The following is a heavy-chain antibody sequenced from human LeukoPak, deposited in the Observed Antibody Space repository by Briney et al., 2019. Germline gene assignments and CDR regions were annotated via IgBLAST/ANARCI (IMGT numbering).Heavy chain of an antibody. J-gene: IGHJ4*02. V-gene: IGHV4-61*02. CDR3: AREDDGSGYYDY. CDR1: GGSISNGSYY. CDR2: IYTSGST. Sequence: SETLSLTCTVSGGSISNGSYYWSWIRQPAGKGLEWIGRIYTSGSTNYNPSLKSRVTISVDTSKNQFSLKLSSVTAADTAVYYCAREDDGSGYYDYWGRGTLVTVSS. D-gene: IGHD3-22*01.